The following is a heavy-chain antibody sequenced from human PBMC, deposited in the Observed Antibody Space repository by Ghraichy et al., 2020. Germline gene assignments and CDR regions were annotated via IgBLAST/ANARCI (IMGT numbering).Heavy chain of an antibody. CDR3: ARGRSTFKTGPGDWFDP. V-gene: IGHV1-8*01. D-gene: IGHD2/OR15-2a*01. CDR1: GYTFTSYD. Sequence: ASVNVSCKASGYTFTSYDINWVRQATGQGLEWMGWMNPNSGNTGYAQKFQGRVTMTRNTSISTAYMELSSLRSEDTAVYYCARGRSTFKTGPGDWFDPWGQGTLVTVSS. CDR2: MNPNSGNT. J-gene: IGHJ5*02.